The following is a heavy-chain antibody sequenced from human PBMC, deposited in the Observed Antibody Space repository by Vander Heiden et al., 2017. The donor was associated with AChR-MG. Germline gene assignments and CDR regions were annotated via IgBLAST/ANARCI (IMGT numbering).Heavy chain of an antibody. CDR3: ARKGAYNSGGPDY. V-gene: IGHV3-23*01. CDR2: VVGGGDIT. CDR1: GFTFSDYG. D-gene: IGHD3-10*01. J-gene: IGHJ4*02. Sequence: EVQLLESGGVLVQPGGSLRLSCVASGFTFSDYGMSWVRQAPGKGLEWVSGVVGGGDITHYADSVKGRFTISRDNSKNTLYLQMNSLRAEDTALYYCARKGAYNSGGPDYWGQGTLVTVSS.